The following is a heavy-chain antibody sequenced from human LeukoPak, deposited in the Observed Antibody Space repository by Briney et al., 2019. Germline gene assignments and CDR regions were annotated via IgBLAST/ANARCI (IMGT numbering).Heavy chain of an antibody. J-gene: IGHJ6*02. V-gene: IGHV4-39*01. CDR3: ARRSHCTGSSCPSV. Sequence: SETLSLTCTISGDSIGSSHYYWVWIRQRPGKGLEWVGSIYFDGSTYYNPALKSRVTIFSDTSKVQISLKLSSVTATDTAVYYCARRSHCTGSSCPSVWGQGTTVTVSS. CDR1: GDSIGSSHYY. D-gene: IGHD2-15*01. CDR2: IYFDGST.